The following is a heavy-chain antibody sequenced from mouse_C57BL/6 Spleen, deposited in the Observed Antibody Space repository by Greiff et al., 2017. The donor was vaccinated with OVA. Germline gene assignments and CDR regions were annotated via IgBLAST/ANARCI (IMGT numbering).Heavy chain of an antibody. CDR3: ARGQGWPHYYAMDY. J-gene: IGHJ4*01. D-gene: IGHD2-3*01. Sequence: EVQLQQSGPELVKPGASVTISCTASGYSFTAYNMTWVKQSNGKSLEWIGVINPNYGTTSYNQKFKGKATLTVDQSSSTAYMQLNSLTSEDSAVYYCARGQGWPHYYAMDYWGQGTSVTVSS. V-gene: IGHV1-39*01. CDR2: INPNYGTT. CDR1: GYSFTAYN.